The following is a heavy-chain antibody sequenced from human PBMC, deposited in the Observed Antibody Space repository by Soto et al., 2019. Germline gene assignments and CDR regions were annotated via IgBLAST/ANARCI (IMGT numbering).Heavy chain of an antibody. V-gene: IGHV3-23*01. J-gene: IGHJ3*02. Sequence: LRLSCAASGFTFSSYAMSWVRQAPGKGLEWVSAISGSGGSTYYADSVKGRFTISRDNSKNTLYLQMNSLRAEDTAVYYCAKAHSHYDFWSGSADAFDIWGQGTMVTVSS. CDR2: ISGSGGST. CDR1: GFTFSSYA. CDR3: AKAHSHYDFWSGSADAFDI. D-gene: IGHD3-3*01.